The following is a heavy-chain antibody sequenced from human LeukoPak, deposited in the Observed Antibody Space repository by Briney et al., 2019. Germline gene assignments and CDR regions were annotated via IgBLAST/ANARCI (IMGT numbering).Heavy chain of an antibody. CDR1: GFAFSSYG. V-gene: IGHV3-33*06. CDR2: IWYDGSNK. CDR3: AKDSAVARGQYYFDY. J-gene: IGHJ4*02. D-gene: IGHD6-19*01. Sequence: GGSLRLSCAASGFAFSSYGMHWVRQAPGKGLEWVAVIWYDGSNKYYADSVKGRFTISRDNSKNTLYLQMNSLRAEDTAVYYCAKDSAVARGQYYFDYWGQGTLVTVS.